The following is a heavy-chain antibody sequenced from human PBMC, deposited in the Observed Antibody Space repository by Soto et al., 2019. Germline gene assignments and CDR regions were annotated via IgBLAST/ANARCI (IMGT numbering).Heavy chain of an antibody. V-gene: IGHV3-21*01. D-gene: IGHD2-2*01. CDR2: ISSTSTYI. CDR3: AKVPYCSTPFCFPDMDV. CDR1: GFSFSSYT. J-gene: IGHJ6*02. Sequence: GGSLRLSCAASGFSFSSYTMNWVRQAPGKGLEWVSSISSTSTYIYYADSVEGRFTISRDNAQKSLYLQMNNLRADDTAVYYCAKVPYCSTPFCFPDMDVWGQGTTVTVSS.